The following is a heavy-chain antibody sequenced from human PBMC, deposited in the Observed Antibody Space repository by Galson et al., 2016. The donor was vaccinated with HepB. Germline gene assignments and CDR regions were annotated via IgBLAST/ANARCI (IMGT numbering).Heavy chain of an antibody. D-gene: IGHD2-21*01. CDR2: DGGTT. CDR3: ATQFVWAFDI. J-gene: IGHJ3*02. Sequence: DGGTTDFAAAVKDRFTISRDDSVHTVFLQMNSLTTEDSAVYHCATQFVWAFDIWGQGTTVTVSS. V-gene: IGHV3-15*01.